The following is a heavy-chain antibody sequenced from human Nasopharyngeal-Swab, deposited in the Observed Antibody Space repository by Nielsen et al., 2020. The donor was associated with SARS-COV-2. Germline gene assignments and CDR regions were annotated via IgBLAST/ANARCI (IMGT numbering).Heavy chain of an antibody. J-gene: IGHJ5*02. CDR1: GFTFSDYY. V-gene: IGHV3-11*01. Sequence: GGSLRLSCVGSGFTFSDYYMSWIRQAPGKGLEWVSSISDSGTTMYADSVKGRFTISRDNARKPVYLQLNSLRAEDTAVYYCAGGPSSHRFDPWGEGSLVTVSS. D-gene: IGHD6-13*01. CDR2: ISDSGTTM. CDR3: AGGPSSHRFDP.